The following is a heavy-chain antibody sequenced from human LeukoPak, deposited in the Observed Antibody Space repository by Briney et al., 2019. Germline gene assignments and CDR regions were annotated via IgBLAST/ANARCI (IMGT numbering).Heavy chain of an antibody. D-gene: IGHD6-19*01. V-gene: IGHV4-34*01. CDR2: INHSGST. J-gene: IGHJ3*02. CDR3: ASIIAEAGNDAFDI. CDR1: GGSFRGYY. Sequence: SETLSLTCAVYGGSFRGYYWSWIRQPPGKGLEWIGEINHSGSTNYNPSLKSRVTISVDTSKNQFSLKLSSVTAADTAVYYCASIIAEAGNDAFDIWGQGTMVTVSS.